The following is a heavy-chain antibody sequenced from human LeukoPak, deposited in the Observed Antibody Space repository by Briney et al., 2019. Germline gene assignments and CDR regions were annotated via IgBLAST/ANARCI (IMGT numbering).Heavy chain of an antibody. CDR2: ITSSSRTI. Sequence: GGSMRLSCAASGFTFSSYWMNWVRQAPGKGLEWISYITSSSRTIYYADSVKGRFSISRDNAKNLLYLQMNNLRAEDTAVYYCARLPLTTLVGAWGQGTMVTVSS. CDR1: GFTFSSYW. J-gene: IGHJ5*01. CDR3: ARLPLTTLVGA. D-gene: IGHD6-6*01. V-gene: IGHV3-48*04.